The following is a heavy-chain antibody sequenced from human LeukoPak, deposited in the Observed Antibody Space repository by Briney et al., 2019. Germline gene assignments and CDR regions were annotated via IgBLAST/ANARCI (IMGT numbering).Heavy chain of an antibody. CDR2: ISAYNGNT. Sequence: ASVKVSCKASGCTFTSYAISWVRQAPGQGLEWMGWISAYNGNTNYAQKLQGRVTMTIETSTSTVYMELRSLRSDDTAVYYCAKLYSSGWPLECMDVWGQGTTVIVSS. J-gene: IGHJ6*02. CDR3: AKLYSSGWPLECMDV. CDR1: GCTFTSYA. V-gene: IGHV1-18*01. D-gene: IGHD6-19*01.